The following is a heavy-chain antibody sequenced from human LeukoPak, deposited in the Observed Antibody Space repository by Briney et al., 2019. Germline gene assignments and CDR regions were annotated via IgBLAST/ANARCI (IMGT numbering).Heavy chain of an antibody. V-gene: IGHV1-8*01. CDR2: MNPNSGNT. CDR1: GYTFTSYD. CDR3: ARTGYEFWSGPGDLNWFDP. Sequence: ASVKVSCKASGYTFTSYDINWVRQATGQGLEWMGWMNPNSGNTGYAQKFQGRVTMTRNTSISTAYMDLSSLRSEDTAVYYCARTGYEFWSGPGDLNWFDPWGQGTLVSVSS. D-gene: IGHD3-3*01. J-gene: IGHJ5*02.